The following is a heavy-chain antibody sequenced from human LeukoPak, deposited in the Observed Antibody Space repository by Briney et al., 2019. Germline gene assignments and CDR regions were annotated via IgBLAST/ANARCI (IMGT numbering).Heavy chain of an antibody. J-gene: IGHJ6*03. V-gene: IGHV3-64*01. CDR2: ISSNGGST. Sequence: GGSLRLSCAASGFTFSSYAMYWVRQAPGKGLEYVSAISSNGGSTYYANSVKGRFTISGDNSKNTLYLQMGSLRAEDMAVYYCARDGGYSGYDEDYYYYYMDVWGKGTTVTVSS. CDR3: ARDGGYSGYDEDYYYYYMDV. D-gene: IGHD5-12*01. CDR1: GFTFSSYA.